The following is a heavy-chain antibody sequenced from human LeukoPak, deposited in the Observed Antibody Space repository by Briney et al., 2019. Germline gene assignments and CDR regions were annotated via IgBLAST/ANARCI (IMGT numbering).Heavy chain of an antibody. V-gene: IGHV4-4*07. CDR1: GGSISSYY. CDR3: ARYQGYDSSGYYVRYYFDY. J-gene: IGHJ4*02. D-gene: IGHD3-22*01. Sequence: SETLSLTCTVSGGSISSYYWSWIRQPAGKGLGWSGRIYTSGSTNYNPSLMSRVTMSVDTSKNQFSLKLSSVTAADTAVYYCARYQGYDSSGYYVRYYFDYWGQGTRVTVSS. CDR2: IYTSGST.